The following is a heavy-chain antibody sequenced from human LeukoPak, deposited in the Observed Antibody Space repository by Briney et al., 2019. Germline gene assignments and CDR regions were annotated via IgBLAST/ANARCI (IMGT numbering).Heavy chain of an antibody. CDR2: IIGSGGGT. J-gene: IGHJ4*02. Sequence: HTGGSLRLSCAASGFTFSTYAMSWVRQAPGKGLEWVSGIIGSGGGTYYADSVKGRFTISRDNSKNTVYLQMNSLRAEDTAVYYCAKDQGYSYAPGDYWGQGTLVTVSS. CDR1: GFTFSTYA. D-gene: IGHD5-18*01. V-gene: IGHV3-23*01. CDR3: AKDQGYSYAPGDY.